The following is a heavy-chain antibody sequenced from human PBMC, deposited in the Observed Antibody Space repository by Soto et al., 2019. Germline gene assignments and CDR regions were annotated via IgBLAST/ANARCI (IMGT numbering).Heavy chain of an antibody. V-gene: IGHV3-33*01. Sequence: GGSLRLSCAASGFTFGSYGMHWVRQAPGKGLEWVAVIWYDGRKTYYADSVKGRFTISRDNPKNTLYLQMNSLRVEDTAVYYCARVAVWFGDYYYYGMDVWGQGTTVTVSS. CDR1: GFTFGSYG. D-gene: IGHD3-10*01. CDR2: IWYDGRKT. CDR3: ARVAVWFGDYYYYGMDV. J-gene: IGHJ6*02.